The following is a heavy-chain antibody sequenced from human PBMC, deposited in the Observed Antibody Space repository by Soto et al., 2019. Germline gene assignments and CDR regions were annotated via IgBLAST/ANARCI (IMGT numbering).Heavy chain of an antibody. V-gene: IGHV1-8*01. CDR1: GYTFTSYD. CDR3: ARGLSSGWYWGIDY. Sequence: ASVKVSCKASGYTFTSYDINWVRQATGQGLEWMGWMNPNSGNTGYAQKFQGRVTMTRNTSISTAYMELSSLRPEDTAVYYCARGLSSGWYWGIDYWGQGTLVTVSS. CDR2: MNPNSGNT. D-gene: IGHD6-19*01. J-gene: IGHJ4*02.